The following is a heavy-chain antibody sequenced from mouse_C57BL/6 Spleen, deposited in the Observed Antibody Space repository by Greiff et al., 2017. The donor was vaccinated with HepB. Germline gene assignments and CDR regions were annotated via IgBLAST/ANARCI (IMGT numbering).Heavy chain of an antibody. D-gene: IGHD2-5*01. CDR3: ARDRRDSNYGYFDV. Sequence: EVKLVESEGGLVQPGSSMKLSCTASGFTFSDYYMAWVRQVPEKGLEWVANINYDGSSTYYLDSLKSRFIISRDNAKNILYLQMSSMKSEDTATYYCARDRRDSNYGYFDVWGTGTTVTVSS. CDR2: INYDGSST. CDR1: GFTFSDYY. J-gene: IGHJ1*03. V-gene: IGHV5-16*01.